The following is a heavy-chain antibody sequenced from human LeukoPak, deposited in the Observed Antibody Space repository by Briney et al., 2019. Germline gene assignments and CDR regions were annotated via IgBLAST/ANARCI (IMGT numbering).Heavy chain of an antibody. J-gene: IGHJ4*02. CDR3: AKVAVLLWFGELLYLDY. CDR1: GFTFSSYG. Sequence: GGSLRLSCAASGFTFSSYGMSWVRQAPGKGLEWVSAISGSGGSTYYADSVKGRFTISRDNSKNTLYLQMNSLRAEDTAVYYCAKVAVLLWFGELLYLDYWGQGTLVTVSS. D-gene: IGHD3-10*01. CDR2: ISGSGGST. V-gene: IGHV3-23*01.